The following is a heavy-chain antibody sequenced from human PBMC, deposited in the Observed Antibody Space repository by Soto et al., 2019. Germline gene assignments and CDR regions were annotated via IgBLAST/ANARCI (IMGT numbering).Heavy chain of an antibody. J-gene: IGHJ4*02. CDR1: GGSFSGYY. Sequence: SETLSLTCAVYGGSFSGYYWSWIRQPPGKGLEWIGEINHSGSTKYNPSLKSRVTISVDTSKNQFSLKLSSVTAADTAVYYCARGPRVLLWFGELYVWGQGTLVTVSS. CDR2: INHSGST. D-gene: IGHD3-10*01. V-gene: IGHV4-34*01. CDR3: ARGPRVLLWFGELYV.